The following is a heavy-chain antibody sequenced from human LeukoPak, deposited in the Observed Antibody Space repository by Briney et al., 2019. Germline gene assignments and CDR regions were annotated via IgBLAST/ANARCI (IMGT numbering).Heavy chain of an antibody. CDR1: GYTFTGYY. D-gene: IGHD3-22*01. CDR2: INPNSGGT. CDR3: ARDSGMDYYDSSGYYYVLLRN. V-gene: IGHV1-2*02. J-gene: IGHJ4*02. Sequence: ASVKVSCKASGYTFTGYYMHWVRQAPGQGLEWMGWINPNSGGTNYTQKFQGRITMTRDTSISTAYMELSRLRSDDTAVYYCARDSGMDYYDSSGYYYVLLRNWGQGTLITVSS.